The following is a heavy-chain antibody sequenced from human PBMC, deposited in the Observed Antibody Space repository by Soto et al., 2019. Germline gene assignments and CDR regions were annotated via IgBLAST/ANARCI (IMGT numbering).Heavy chain of an antibody. CDR2: INAGNGNT. V-gene: IGHV1-3*01. CDR1: GYTFTSYA. J-gene: IGHJ4*02. Sequence: ASVKGSCKASGYTFTSYAMHWVRQAPGKRIERKGRINAGNGNTIYSQKFQGRVTITRYTSASTAYMELSSLRSEDTAVYYCARDPGYSYGYNWGQGTLVTVSS. CDR3: ARDPGYSYGYN. D-gene: IGHD5-18*01.